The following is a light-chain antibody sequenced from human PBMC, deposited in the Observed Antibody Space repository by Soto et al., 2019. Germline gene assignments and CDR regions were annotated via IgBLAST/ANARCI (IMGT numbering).Light chain of an antibody. CDR1: QSVSSEK. J-gene: IGKJ1*01. CDR2: GAS. Sequence: EIVLTQSPGTLSLSPGERASLSCRASQSVSSEKLAWYQQKPGQAPRLLIFGASGRATGIPERFSGSGSGTDFSLTINRLEPEDFALYYCQQYGSSPPTFGQGTKVDIK. V-gene: IGKV3-20*01. CDR3: QQYGSSPPT.